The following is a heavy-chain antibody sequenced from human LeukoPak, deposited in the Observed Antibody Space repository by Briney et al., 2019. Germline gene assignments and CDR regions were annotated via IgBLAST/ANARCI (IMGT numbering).Heavy chain of an antibody. J-gene: IGHJ4*02. D-gene: IGHD3-22*01. CDR1: GGSFSGYY. CDR3: ARGGNGRDYYDSSGYYRPAKTFDY. CDR2: INHSGST. Sequence: SETLSLTCAVYGGSFSGYYWSWIRQPPGKGLEWIGEINHSGSTNYNPSLKSRVTISIDTSKNQFSLKLSSVTAADTAVYYCARGGNGRDYYDSSGYYRPAKTFDYWGQGILVTVSS. V-gene: IGHV4-34*01.